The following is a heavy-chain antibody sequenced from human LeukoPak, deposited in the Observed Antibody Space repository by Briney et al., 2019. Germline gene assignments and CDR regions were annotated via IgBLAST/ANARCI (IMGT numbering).Heavy chain of an antibody. J-gene: IGHJ4*02. Sequence: GGSLRLSCAASGFTFSSYAMNWVRQAPGKGLEWVSGLCSSGGYTYYAHSEEGLLTISRHNSNNTLSLKMNSLRAEDTALYYCAKASSSSVRYYFAYWGQGPLVTVSS. CDR1: GFTFSSYA. CDR3: AKASSSSVRYYFAY. V-gene: IGHV3-23*01. CDR2: LCSSGGYT. D-gene: IGHD6-13*01.